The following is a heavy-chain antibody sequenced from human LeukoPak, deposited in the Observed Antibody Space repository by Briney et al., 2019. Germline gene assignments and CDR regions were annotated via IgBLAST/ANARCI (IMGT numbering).Heavy chain of an antibody. CDR2: ISSSSSTI. V-gene: IGHV3-48*01. Sequence: GGSLRLSCAASGFTFSSYSMNWVRQAPGKGLEWVSYISSSSSTIYYADSVKGRFTISRDNSKNTLYLQMNSLRAEDTAVYYCARVEVDGDYSTPDAYGMDVWGQGTTVTVSS. D-gene: IGHD4-17*01. CDR1: GFTFSSYS. CDR3: ARVEVDGDYSTPDAYGMDV. J-gene: IGHJ6*02.